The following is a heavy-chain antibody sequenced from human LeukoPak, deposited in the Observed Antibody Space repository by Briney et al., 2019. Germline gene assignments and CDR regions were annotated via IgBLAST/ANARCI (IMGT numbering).Heavy chain of an antibody. V-gene: IGHV1-69*04. J-gene: IGHJ4*02. Sequence: GASVKVSCKASGGTFSSYAISWVRQAPGQGLEWMGRIIPIFGIANYARKFQGRVTITADKSTSTAYMELSSLRSEDTAVYYCARETLTTVVTPSYYFDYWGQGTLVTVSS. CDR3: ARETLTTVVTPSYYFDY. CDR1: GGTFSSYA. D-gene: IGHD4-23*01. CDR2: IIPIFGIA.